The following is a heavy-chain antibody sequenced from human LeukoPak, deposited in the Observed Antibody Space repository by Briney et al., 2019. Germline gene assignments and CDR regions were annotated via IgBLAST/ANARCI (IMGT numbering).Heavy chain of an antibody. CDR3: AGAFSYDYVWGSYRY. CDR1: GYTFTSYY. CDR2: INPSGGST. D-gene: IGHD3-16*02. V-gene: IGHV1-46*01. J-gene: IGHJ4*02. Sequence: ASVKVSCKASGYTFTSYYMHWVRQAPGQGLEWMGIINPSGGSTSYAQKFQGRVTMTRDTSTSTVYMELSSLRSEDTAVYYCAGAFSYDYVWGSYRYWGQGTLVTVSS.